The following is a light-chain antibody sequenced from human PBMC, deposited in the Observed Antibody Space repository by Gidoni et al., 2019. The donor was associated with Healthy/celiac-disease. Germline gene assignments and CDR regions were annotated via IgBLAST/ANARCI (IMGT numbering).Light chain of an antibody. V-gene: IGLV2-8*01. CDR2: EVS. CDR3: SSYAGSNNLV. Sequence: GSPGQSVTISCTGTSSDVGGYNYVSWYHQHPGKAPKLIIYEVSKRPSGVPDRFSGSKSGNTASLTVSGLQAEDEADYFCSSYAGSNNLVFGGGTKLTVL. J-gene: IGLJ3*02. CDR1: SSDVGGYNY.